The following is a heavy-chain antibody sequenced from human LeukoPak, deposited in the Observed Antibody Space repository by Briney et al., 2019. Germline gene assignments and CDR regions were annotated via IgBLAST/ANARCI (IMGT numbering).Heavy chain of an antibody. Sequence: PGGSLRLSCAASGFTFNTYAMNWVRHAPGKGLEWVSTIGIGGGTFYADSVKGRFTISRDNSKSTVYLQMNSLRVDDTALYYCARGGGHDYWGQGTLVTASS. CDR3: ARGGGHDY. V-gene: IGHV3-23*01. D-gene: IGHD2-15*01. CDR2: IGIGGGT. CDR1: GFTFNTYA. J-gene: IGHJ4*02.